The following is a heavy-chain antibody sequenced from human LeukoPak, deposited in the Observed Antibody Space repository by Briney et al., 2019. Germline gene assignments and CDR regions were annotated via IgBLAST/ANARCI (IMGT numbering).Heavy chain of an antibody. D-gene: IGHD4-11*01. CDR1: GGSISSYI. V-gene: IGHV4-59*01. Sequence: SETLSLTCTVSGGSISSYIWSWLRQSPGKGLEWIGYIYSSGTTNYNPSLKSRVTISVDTSKNQFSLKLSSVTAADTAVYYCARGPLQYRYDHWGQGTLVTVSS. CDR3: ARGPLQYRYDH. J-gene: IGHJ5*02. CDR2: IYSSGTT.